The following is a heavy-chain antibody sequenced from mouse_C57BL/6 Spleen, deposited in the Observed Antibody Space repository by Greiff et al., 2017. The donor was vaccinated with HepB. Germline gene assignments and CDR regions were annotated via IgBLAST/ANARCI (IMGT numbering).Heavy chain of an antibody. Sequence: EVQLQQSGGGLVKPGGSLKLSCAASGFTFSDYGMHWVRQAPEKGLEWVAYISSGSSTIYYADTVKGRFTISRDNAKNTLFLQMTSLRSEDTAMYYCARSLTGPTGWFAYWGQGTLVTVSA. D-gene: IGHD4-1*01. J-gene: IGHJ3*01. V-gene: IGHV5-17*01. CDR3: ARSLTGPTGWFAY. CDR2: ISSGSSTI. CDR1: GFTFSDYG.